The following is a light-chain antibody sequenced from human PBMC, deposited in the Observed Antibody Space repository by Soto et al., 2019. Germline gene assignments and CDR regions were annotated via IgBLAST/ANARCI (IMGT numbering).Light chain of an antibody. CDR1: SSDVGGYNY. CDR2: EVS. J-gene: IGLJ2*01. CDR3: SSYAGSNKV. Sequence: SALTQPPSASGSPGQSVTISCTGTSSDVGGYNYVSWYQQHPGKAPKLMIYEVSKRPSGVPDRFSGSKSGNTASLTVSGLQGEDEADYYCSSYAGSNKVFGGGTKLTVL. V-gene: IGLV2-8*01.